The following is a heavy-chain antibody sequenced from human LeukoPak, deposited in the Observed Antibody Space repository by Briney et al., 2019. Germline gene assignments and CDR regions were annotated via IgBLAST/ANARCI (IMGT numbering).Heavy chain of an antibody. CDR1: GFAFSSFD. Sequence: GGSLRLSYEASGFAFSSFDMYWVRQPARKGLEWVSSIGVRGDTYYPDSMKGRFTISRENAKNSLFLQMNSLRGEDTAVYYCVRGASSWYHFDYWGQGTLVTVSS. J-gene: IGHJ4*02. CDR3: VRGASSWYHFDY. V-gene: IGHV3-13*04. CDR2: IGVRGDT. D-gene: IGHD6-13*01.